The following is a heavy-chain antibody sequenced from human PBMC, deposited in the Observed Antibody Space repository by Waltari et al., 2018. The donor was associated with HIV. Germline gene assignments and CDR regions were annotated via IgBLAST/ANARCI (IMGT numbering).Heavy chain of an antibody. Sequence: EVQLVESGGGLVQHGGSLRLSCAASGFTFSRYSMNWVRQAPGKGLEWVSYISSSSSTIYYADSVKGRFTISRDNAKNSLYLQMNSLRAEDTAVYYCARDDYGMDVWGQGTTVTVSS. CDR1: GFTFSRYS. V-gene: IGHV3-48*04. J-gene: IGHJ6*02. CDR2: ISSSSSTI. CDR3: ARDDYGMDV.